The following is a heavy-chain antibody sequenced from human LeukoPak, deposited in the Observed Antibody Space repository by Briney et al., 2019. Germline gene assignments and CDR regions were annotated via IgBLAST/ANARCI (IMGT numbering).Heavy chain of an antibody. CDR1: GYTFTGYY. D-gene: IGHD6-6*01. CDR3: ARDLDGIAARSFDY. V-gene: IGHV1-2*02. J-gene: IGHJ4*02. CDR2: INPNSGGT. Sequence: ASVKVSCKASGYTFTGYYMHWVRQVPGQGLEWMGWINPNSGGTNYAQKFQGRVTMTRDTSISTAYMELSRLRSDDTAVYYCARDLDGIAARSFDYWGQGTLVTVSS.